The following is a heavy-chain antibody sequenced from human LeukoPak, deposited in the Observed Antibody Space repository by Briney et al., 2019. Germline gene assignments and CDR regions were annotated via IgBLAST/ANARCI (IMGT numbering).Heavy chain of an antibody. V-gene: IGHV4-38-2*02. CDR1: GYSISSGYY. CDR3: ARRRRLKNPGGDAFDI. CDR2: IYHSGST. Sequence: PSETLSLTCTVSGYSISSGYYWGWIRQPPGKGLEWIGSIYHSGSTYYNPSLKSRVTISVDTSKNQFSLKLSSVTAADTAVYYCARRRRLKNPGGDAFDIWGQGTVVTVSS. D-gene: IGHD2/OR15-2a*01. J-gene: IGHJ3*02.